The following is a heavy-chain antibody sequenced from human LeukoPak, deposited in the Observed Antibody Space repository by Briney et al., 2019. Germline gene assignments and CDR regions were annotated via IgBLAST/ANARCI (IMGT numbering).Heavy chain of an antibody. CDR3: ARARIQLWFDY. Sequence: GGSLRLSCAASGFTFSSYWMHWVRQAPGKGLVWVSRINTDGSSTSYADSVEGRFTISRDNAKNTLYLQMNSLRAEDTAVYYCARARIQLWFDYWGQGTLVTVSS. V-gene: IGHV3-74*01. CDR1: GFTFSSYW. J-gene: IGHJ4*02. CDR2: INTDGSST. D-gene: IGHD5-18*01.